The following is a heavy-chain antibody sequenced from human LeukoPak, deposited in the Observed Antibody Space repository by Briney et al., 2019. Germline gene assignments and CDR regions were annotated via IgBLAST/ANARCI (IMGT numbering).Heavy chain of an antibody. V-gene: IGHV1-2*02. Sequence: ASVKVSCKASGYTFTGYYMHWVRQAPGQGLEWMGWINPNSGGTNYAQKFQGRDTMTRDTSISTAYMDLSTLRSDDTAVYYCARDADSSGYPHYWGQGTVVTVSS. CDR3: ARDADSSGYPHY. CDR2: INPNSGGT. D-gene: IGHD3-22*01. J-gene: IGHJ4*02. CDR1: GYTFTGYY.